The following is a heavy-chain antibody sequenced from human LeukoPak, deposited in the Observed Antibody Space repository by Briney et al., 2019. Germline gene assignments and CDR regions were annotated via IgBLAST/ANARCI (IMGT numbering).Heavy chain of an antibody. CDR1: GFTFNSYTYG. Sequence: ASVKVSCKASGFTFNSYTYGFTWVRQAPGQGLEWMGWISPYNGNTNYAQKVQGRVTMTTDTSTSTVYMELRSLNSDDTAVYFCASSGPWATPYYYYYMDVWGKGTTVTVSS. CDR3: ASSGPWATPYYYYYMDV. V-gene: IGHV1-18*01. CDR2: ISPYNGNT. J-gene: IGHJ6*03. D-gene: IGHD5-12*01.